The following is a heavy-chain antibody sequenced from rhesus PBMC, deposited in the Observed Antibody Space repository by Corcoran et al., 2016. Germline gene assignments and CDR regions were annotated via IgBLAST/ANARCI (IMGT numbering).Heavy chain of an antibody. V-gene: IGHV4-80*01. CDR2: VNGNTEST. J-gene: IGHJ4*01. CDR1: GGSLIRYW. Sequence: QVQLQESGPGLVKPAETLSLTCAVSGGSLIRYWRTWIRQPTGQGLAWIGEVNGNTESTNYKPSITSRVTISEDASRYQFSLRLTSVTAADTAVYFCARYAPSCSTSYCSSFDYWGQGVLVTVSS. D-gene: IGHD2-15*01. CDR3: ARYAPSCSTSYCSSFDY.